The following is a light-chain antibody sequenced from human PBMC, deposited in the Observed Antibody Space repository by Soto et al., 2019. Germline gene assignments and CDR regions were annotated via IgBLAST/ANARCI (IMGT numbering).Light chain of an antibody. Sequence: DIQMTQSPSSLSASVGDRVTITCRSSQSINNYLNWYQQKPGKAPKLLIYAASGLQGGVPSRFRGRGAGTDFNLTISNLKPEDFATYCCQLPYSTAWTFGQGTKVEIK. CDR3: QLPYSTAWT. CDR1: QSINNY. CDR2: AAS. J-gene: IGKJ1*01. V-gene: IGKV1-39*01.